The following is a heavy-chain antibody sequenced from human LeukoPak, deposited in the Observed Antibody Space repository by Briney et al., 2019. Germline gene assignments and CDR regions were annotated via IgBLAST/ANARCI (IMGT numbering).Heavy chain of an antibody. CDR1: GGSISSYY. D-gene: IGHD6-19*01. V-gene: IGHV4-59*01. CDR3: ARDRYSSGWQHYYYMDV. CDR2: IYYSGST. J-gene: IGHJ6*03. Sequence: PSETLSLTCTASGGSISSYYWSWIRQPPGKGLEWIGYIYYSGSTNYNPSLKSRVTISVDTSKNQFSLKLSSVTAADTAVYYCARDRYSSGWQHYYYMDVWGKGTTVTVSS.